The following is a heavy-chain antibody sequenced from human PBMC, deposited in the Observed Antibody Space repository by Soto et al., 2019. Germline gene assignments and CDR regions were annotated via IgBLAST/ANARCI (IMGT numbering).Heavy chain of an antibody. D-gene: IGHD5-18*01. Sequence: EVQLVESGGGLIQPGGSLRLSCTASGFTVSSNYMSWVRQAPGKGLEWVSVIYSGGSTYYADSVKGRFTISRDSSKNTLYLQMNCLRAEDTAVYYCARFSGYPNYYFDYWGQGTLVTVSS. J-gene: IGHJ4*02. V-gene: IGHV3-53*01. CDR1: GFTVSSNY. CDR2: IYSGGST. CDR3: ARFSGYPNYYFDY.